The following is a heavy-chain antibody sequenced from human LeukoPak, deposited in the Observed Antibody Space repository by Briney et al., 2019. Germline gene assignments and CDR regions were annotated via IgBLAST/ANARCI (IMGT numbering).Heavy chain of an antibody. CDR1: GFTFSSYS. CDR3: ARFYYGSGSHPYYFDY. J-gene: IGHJ4*02. V-gene: IGHV3-21*01. Sequence: PGGSLRLSCAASGFTFSSYSMNWVRQAPGKGLEWVSSISSSSSYIYYADSVKGRFTISRDNAKNSLYLQMNSLRAEDTAVYYCARFYYGSGSHPYYFDYWGQGTLVTVSS. CDR2: ISSSSSYI. D-gene: IGHD3-10*01.